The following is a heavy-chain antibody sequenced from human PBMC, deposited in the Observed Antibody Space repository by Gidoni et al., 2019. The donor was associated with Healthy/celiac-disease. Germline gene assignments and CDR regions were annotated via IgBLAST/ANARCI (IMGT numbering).Heavy chain of an antibody. J-gene: IGHJ4*02. CDR1: GFSLSTRGVG. V-gene: IGHV2-5*01. CDR2: IYWNDDK. D-gene: IGHD6-6*01. CDR3: AHLTSSSSRYYFDY. Sequence: QITLKESGPTLVKPTKTLPLTCTFSGFSLSTRGVGVGWIRQPPGTALEWLALIYWNDDKRYSPSLKSRLTITKDTSKNQVVLTMTNMDPVDTATYYCAHLTSSSSRYYFDYWGQGTLVTVSS.